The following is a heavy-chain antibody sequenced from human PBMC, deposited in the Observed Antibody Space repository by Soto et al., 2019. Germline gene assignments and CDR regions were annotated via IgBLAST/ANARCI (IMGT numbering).Heavy chain of an antibody. J-gene: IGHJ5*02. CDR2: INPNSGGR. Sequence: GASVKVSCKVSGYSFTGYFMHWVRQAPGQGLEWMGWINPNSGGRNFAQKFQGRVTMTRDTSVNTAYMELSGLTSDDTAVYYCARIPVDTSMIYWFDPWGQGTLVTVSS. D-gene: IGHD5-18*01. CDR3: ARIPVDTSMIYWFDP. V-gene: IGHV1-2*02. CDR1: GYSFTGYF.